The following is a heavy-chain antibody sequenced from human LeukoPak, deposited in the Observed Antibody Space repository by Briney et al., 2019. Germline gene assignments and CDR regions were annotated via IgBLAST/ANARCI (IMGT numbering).Heavy chain of an antibody. D-gene: IGHD3-9*01. J-gene: IGHJ4*02. V-gene: IGHV4-61*02. Sequence: SQTLSLTCTVSGGSISSGSYYWSWIRQPAGKGLEWIGRIYTSGSTNYNPSLKSRVTISVDTSKNQLSLKLSSVTAADTAVYYCARDKTDYDILTDAGYFDYWGQGTLVTVSS. CDR1: GGSISSGSYY. CDR2: IYTSGST. CDR3: ARDKTDYDILTDAGYFDY.